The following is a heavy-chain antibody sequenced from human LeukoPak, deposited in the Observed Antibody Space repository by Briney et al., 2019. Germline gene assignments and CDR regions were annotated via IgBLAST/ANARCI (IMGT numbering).Heavy chain of an antibody. V-gene: IGHV4-61*02. CDR1: GGSISSGSYY. CDR3: ARDHPIAAAGTAHDAFDI. D-gene: IGHD6-13*01. J-gene: IGHJ3*02. CDR2: IYTSGST. Sequence: SETLSLTCTVSGGSISSGSYYWSWIRQPAGKGLEWIGCIYTSGSTNYNPSLKSRVTISVDTSKNQFSLKLSSVTAADTAVYYCARDHPIAAAGTAHDAFDIWGQGTMVTVSS.